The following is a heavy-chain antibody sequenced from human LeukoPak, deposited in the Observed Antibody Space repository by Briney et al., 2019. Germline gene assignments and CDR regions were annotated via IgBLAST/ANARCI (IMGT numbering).Heavy chain of an antibody. V-gene: IGHV4-39*01. J-gene: IGHJ5*02. D-gene: IGHD3-3*01. CDR3: ARGVERIFGVVNWFDP. CDR1: GGSISSSTYY. CDR2: IYHSGNT. Sequence: SSETLSLTCTVSGGSISSSTYYWGWIRQPPGKGLEWIGSIYHSGNTYYNPSLKSRVTISVDTSKNQFSLRLTSVTAADTAVYYCARGVERIFGVVNWFDPWGQGTPVTVSS.